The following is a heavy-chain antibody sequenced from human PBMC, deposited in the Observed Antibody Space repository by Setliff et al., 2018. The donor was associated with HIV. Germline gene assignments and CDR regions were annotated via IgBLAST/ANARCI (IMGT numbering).Heavy chain of an antibody. Sequence: ASVKVSCKASGFTFTDYYMHWVQQAPGKGLEWMGRLDAEDGETIYAEKFQGRVTITADTSTDTAYMALSSLRPDDTAVYYCAREGMVVGFDHWGQGTLVTVSS. CDR3: AREGMVVGFDH. J-gene: IGHJ4*02. CDR1: GFTFTDYY. D-gene: IGHD2-15*01. V-gene: IGHV1-69-2*01. CDR2: LDAEDGET.